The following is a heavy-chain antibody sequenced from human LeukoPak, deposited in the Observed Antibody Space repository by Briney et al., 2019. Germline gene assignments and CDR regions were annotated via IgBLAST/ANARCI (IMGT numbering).Heavy chain of an antibody. CDR1: GFTFSSYW. CDR2: ISDSGTST. CDR3: AKGPRYCSSTSCYRGDY. Sequence: PGGSLRLSCAASGFTFSSYWMHWVRQAPGKGLVWVSSISDSGTSTDYADSVKGRFTIARDNSKNTVYLQMNSLRAGDTAVYYCAKGPRYCSSTSCYRGDYWGQGTLVTVSS. D-gene: IGHD2-2*01. V-gene: IGHV3-23*01. J-gene: IGHJ4*02.